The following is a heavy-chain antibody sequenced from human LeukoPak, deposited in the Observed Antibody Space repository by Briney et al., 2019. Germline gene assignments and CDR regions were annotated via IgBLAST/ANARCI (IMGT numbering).Heavy chain of an antibody. CDR3: AQLLDGSGSYYNSY. V-gene: IGHV1-69*04. CDR1: GGTFSSYA. J-gene: IGHJ4*02. CDR2: IIPILGIA. Sequence: SVKVSCKASGGTFSSYAISWVRQAPGQGLEWMGRIIPILGIANYAQKFQGRVTITADKSTSTAYMELSSLRSEDTAVYYCAQLLDGSGSYYNSYWGQGTLVTVSS. D-gene: IGHD3-10*01.